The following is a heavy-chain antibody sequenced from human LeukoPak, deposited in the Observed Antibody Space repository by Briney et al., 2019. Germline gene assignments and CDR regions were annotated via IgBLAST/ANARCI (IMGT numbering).Heavy chain of an antibody. D-gene: IGHD2-15*01. V-gene: IGHV1-46*01. CDR1: GYTFTSYY. CDR3: ARDTGLLGYCSGGSCHGWFDP. Sequence: ASVKVSCKASGYTFTSYYMHWVRQAPGQGLEWMGIINPSGGSTSYAQKFQGRVTMTRDTSTSTVYMELSSLRSEDTAVYYCARDTGLLGYCSGGSCHGWFDPWGQGTLVTVSS. J-gene: IGHJ5*02. CDR2: INPSGGST.